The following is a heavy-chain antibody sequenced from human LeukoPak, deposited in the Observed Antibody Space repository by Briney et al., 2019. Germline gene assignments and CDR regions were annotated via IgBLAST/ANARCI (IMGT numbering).Heavy chain of an antibody. V-gene: IGHV4-39*01. D-gene: IGHD6-13*01. J-gene: IGHJ4*02. Sequence: PSETLSLTCTVSGGSISSSSYYWGWICQPPGKGLEWIGSIYYSGSTYYNPSLKSRVTISVDTSKNQLSLKLSSVTAADTAVYYCASARTSSRSWFTFDYWGQGILVTVSS. CDR1: GGSISSSSYY. CDR2: IYYSGST. CDR3: ASARTSSRSWFTFDY.